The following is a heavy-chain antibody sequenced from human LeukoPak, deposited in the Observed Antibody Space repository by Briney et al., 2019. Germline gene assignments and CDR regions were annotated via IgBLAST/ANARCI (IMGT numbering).Heavy chain of an antibody. CDR3: ARQAVPAAAAGTGLFDY. D-gene: IGHD6-13*01. CDR1: GGSISSGGYS. Sequence: SETLSLTCAVSGGSISSGGYSWSWIRQPPGKGLEWIGYIYHSGSTYYNPSLKSRVTISVDTSKNQFSLKLSSVTAADTAVYYCARQAVPAAAAGTGLFDYWGQGTLVTVSS. V-gene: IGHV4-30-2*03. CDR2: IYHSGST. J-gene: IGHJ4*02.